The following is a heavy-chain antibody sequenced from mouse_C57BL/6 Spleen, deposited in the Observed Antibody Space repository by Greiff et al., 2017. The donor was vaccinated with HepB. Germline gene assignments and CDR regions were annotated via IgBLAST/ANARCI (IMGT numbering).Heavy chain of an antibody. V-gene: IGHV1-80*01. CDR2: IYPGDGDT. CDR3: ARCILYDYYAMDY. J-gene: IGHJ4*01. Sequence: QVQLQQSGAELVKPGASVKISCKASGYAFSSYWMNWVKQRPGKGLEWIGQIYPGDGDTNYNGKFKGKATLTADKSSSTAYMQLSSLTSEDSAVYFCARCILYDYYAMDYWGQGTSVTVSS. D-gene: IGHD2-10*02. CDR1: GYAFSSYW.